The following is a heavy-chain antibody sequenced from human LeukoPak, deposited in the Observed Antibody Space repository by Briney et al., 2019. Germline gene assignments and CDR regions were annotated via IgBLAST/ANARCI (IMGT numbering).Heavy chain of an antibody. CDR3: TTHPDYSRSIYNMDV. CDR1: GFSFDDYA. Sequence: GGSLRLSCAASGFSFDDYAMHWVRHAPGKGLEWVSLISWDGGTTYYADSVKGRFTISRDNSKDSLYLQMNSLRGEDTAFYYCTTHPDYSRSIYNMDVWGKGTPVTVS. V-gene: IGHV3-43D*04. D-gene: IGHD6-13*01. CDR2: ISWDGGTT. J-gene: IGHJ6*03.